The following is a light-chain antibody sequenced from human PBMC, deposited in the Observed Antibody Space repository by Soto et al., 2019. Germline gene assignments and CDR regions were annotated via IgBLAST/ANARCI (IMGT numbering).Light chain of an antibody. CDR2: DAS. CDR3: QQRSNWPPSIP. CDR1: QSISRW. Sequence: DIPITQSPSTLSASVGDRVTITCRASQSISRWLAWYQQKPGKAPKLLIFDASTLESGVPSKFSGSGSGTDFTLTISSLEPEDFAVYYCQQRSNWPPSIPFGQGTRLEIK. J-gene: IGKJ5*01. V-gene: IGKV1-5*01.